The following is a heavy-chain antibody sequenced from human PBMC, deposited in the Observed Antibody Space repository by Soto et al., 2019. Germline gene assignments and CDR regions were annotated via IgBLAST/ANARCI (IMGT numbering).Heavy chain of an antibody. J-gene: IGHJ4*02. CDR2: ISYDGSNK. CDR1: GFTFSSYA. Sequence: GSLRLSCAASGFTFSSYAMHWVRQAPGKGLEWVAVISYDGSNKYYADSVKGRFTISRDNSKNTLYLQMNSLRAEGTAVYYCARVLLWFGPFDYWGQGTLVTVSS. V-gene: IGHV3-30-3*01. CDR3: ARVLLWFGPFDY. D-gene: IGHD3-10*01.